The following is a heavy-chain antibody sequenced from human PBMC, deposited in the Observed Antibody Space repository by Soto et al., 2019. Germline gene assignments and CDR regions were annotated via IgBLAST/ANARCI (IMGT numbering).Heavy chain of an antibody. CDR3: ARDPGYSYGCN. Sequence: ASVKVSCKASGYTFTGYYMHWVRQAPGQGLEWMGWINPNSGGTNYAQKFQGWVTMTRDTSISTAYMELSRLRSEDTAVYYCARDPGYSYGCNWGQGTLVTVSS. CDR2: INPNSGGT. J-gene: IGHJ4*02. CDR1: GYTFTGYY. V-gene: IGHV1-2*04. D-gene: IGHD5-18*01.